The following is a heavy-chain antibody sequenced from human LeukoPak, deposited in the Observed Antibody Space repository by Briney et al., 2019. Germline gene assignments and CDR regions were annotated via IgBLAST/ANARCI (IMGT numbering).Heavy chain of an antibody. CDR2: INSDGSTI. J-gene: IGHJ4*02. CDR3: TRETVVVATASLGY. CDR1: GFTFSSYW. V-gene: IGHV3-74*01. Sequence: PPGGSLRLFCAASGFTFSSYWMLWVRQAPGKGLVWVSRINSDGSTINYADSVKGRFTISRDNAKNTLYLQMDSLRAEDTAVYYCTRETVVVATASLGYWGLGTLVTVSS. D-gene: IGHD2-2*01.